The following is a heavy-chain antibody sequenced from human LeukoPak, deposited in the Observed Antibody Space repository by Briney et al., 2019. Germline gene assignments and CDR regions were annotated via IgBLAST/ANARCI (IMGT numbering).Heavy chain of an antibody. D-gene: IGHD2-2*01. V-gene: IGHV3-23*01. Sequence: GGSLRLSCAASGFTFSSYAMSWVRQAPGKGLAWVSAISGIGGSTYYADSVKGLFTISRDNSKNTLYPQMNSLRAEDTAVYYCAKGSTLLIVVVPAADYWGQGTLVTVSS. CDR3: AKGSTLLIVVVPAADY. CDR1: GFTFSSYA. CDR2: ISGIGGST. J-gene: IGHJ4*02.